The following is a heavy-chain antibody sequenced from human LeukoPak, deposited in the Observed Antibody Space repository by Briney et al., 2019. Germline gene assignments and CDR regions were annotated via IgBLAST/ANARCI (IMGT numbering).Heavy chain of an antibody. CDR2: INPDSGVT. J-gene: IGHJ5*02. Sequence: ASVKVSCKASGYSFTDYYVHWVRRAPGQGLEWMGWINPDSGVTNYAQKFQGRVTVTRDTSFSTAYMELSRLRSDDTAVYYCARGQYNYGRDWFDPWGQGTLVTVSS. CDR1: GYSFTDYY. D-gene: IGHD5-24*01. CDR3: ARGQYNYGRDWFDP. V-gene: IGHV1-2*02.